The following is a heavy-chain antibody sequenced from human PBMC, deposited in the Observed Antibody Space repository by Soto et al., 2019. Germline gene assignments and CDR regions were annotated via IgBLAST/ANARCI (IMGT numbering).Heavy chain of an antibody. J-gene: IGHJ3*02. V-gene: IGHV1-18*04. CDR3: ARGRGSSLIAVVDDGVDM. CDR2: ISVHNGDT. CDR1: GYTFSTYG. D-gene: IGHD3-22*01. Sequence: GASVKVSCKTSGYTFSTYGINWVRQAPGQGFEWMGRISVHNGDTNYAQNFQGRVTLTTDTSTSTAYMELRSLRSDDTAVYYCARGRGSSLIAVVDDGVDMWGQGTEVTVSS.